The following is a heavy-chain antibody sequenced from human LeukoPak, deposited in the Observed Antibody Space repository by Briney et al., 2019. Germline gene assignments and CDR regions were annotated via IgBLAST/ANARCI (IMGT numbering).Heavy chain of an antibody. CDR3: TRRMVSTEELDY. V-gene: IGHV5-51*01. D-gene: IGHD5/OR15-5a*01. CDR1: GYSFATYW. J-gene: IGHJ4*02. Sequence: GESLKISCKGSGYSFATYWIAWVRQMPGKGLEWMGIIYSGDSDTRYSPSFQGQVTISADKSISTAYLQWSSLKASDTAMYYCTRRMVSTEELDYWGQGTLVTVSS. CDR2: IYSGDSDT.